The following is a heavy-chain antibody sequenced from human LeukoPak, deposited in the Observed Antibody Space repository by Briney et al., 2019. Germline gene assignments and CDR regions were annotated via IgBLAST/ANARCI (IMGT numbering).Heavy chain of an antibody. CDR2: IKPRGGST. J-gene: IGHJ5*02. Sequence: ASVKVSYKASGYTFTSYYMHWVRQAPGQGLEWMGIIKPRGGSTSYAQKFQGRVTMTRDTSTSTVYMELSSLRSEDTAVYYCARTAYSRDERGGKNWFDPWGQGTLVTVSS. CDR1: GYTFTSYY. D-gene: IGHD6-19*01. V-gene: IGHV1-46*03. CDR3: ARTAYSRDERGGKNWFDP.